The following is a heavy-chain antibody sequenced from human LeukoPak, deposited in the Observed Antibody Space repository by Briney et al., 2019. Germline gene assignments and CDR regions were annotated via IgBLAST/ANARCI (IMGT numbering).Heavy chain of an antibody. Sequence: GGSLRLSCAASGFTFSTYSMSWVRQAPGKGLEWVSVISGRGDRTGYADAVKGRFTISRDNSKNTLYLQMNSLRAEDTAVYYCARAGYPDAFDIWGQGTMVTVSS. CDR1: GFTFSTYS. D-gene: IGHD5-18*01. V-gene: IGHV3-23*01. CDR3: ARAGYPDAFDI. CDR2: ISGRGDRT. J-gene: IGHJ3*02.